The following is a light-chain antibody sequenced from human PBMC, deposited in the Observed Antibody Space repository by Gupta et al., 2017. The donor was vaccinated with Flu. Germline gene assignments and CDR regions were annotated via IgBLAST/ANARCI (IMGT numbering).Light chain of an antibody. Sequence: IVMSPSPATLSVSPGERATLSCRASQSVSNNLAWYQQKPGQAPRLLIYGASTRANGIPARFSGSGSGTEFTLTISSLQSEDFAVYYCQQYNNWPMYTFGQGTKLEIK. CDR1: QSVSNN. CDR3: QQYNNWPMYT. J-gene: IGKJ2*01. V-gene: IGKV3-15*01. CDR2: GAS.